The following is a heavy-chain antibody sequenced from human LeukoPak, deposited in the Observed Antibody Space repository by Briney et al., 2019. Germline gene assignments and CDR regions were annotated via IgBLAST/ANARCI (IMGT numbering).Heavy chain of an antibody. Sequence: GASVKVSCKASGYTFTSYGISWVRQAPGQRLEWMGWINAGNGNTKYSQKLQGRVTMTTDTSTSTAYMELRSLRSDDTAVYYCARDIVVVPAAMGYGLNYYYGMDVWGQGTTVTVSS. D-gene: IGHD2-2*01. CDR2: INAGNGNT. V-gene: IGHV1-18*01. CDR3: ARDIVVVPAAMGYGLNYYYGMDV. CDR1: GYTFTSYG. J-gene: IGHJ6*02.